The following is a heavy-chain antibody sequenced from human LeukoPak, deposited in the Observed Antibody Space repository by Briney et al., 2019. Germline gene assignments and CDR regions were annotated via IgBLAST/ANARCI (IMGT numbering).Heavy chain of an antibody. J-gene: IGHJ4*02. CDR3: ARDYAAAGTGGDY. V-gene: IGHV1-2*02. CDR2: INPNSGGT. CDR1: GYTFTGYY. Sequence: ASMKVSCKASGYTFTGYYIHWLRQAPGQGLEWMGFINPNSGGTNYAQKFQGRVTMTRDTSISTAYMELSRLRSDDTAVYYCARDYAAAGTGGDYWGQGTLVTVSS. D-gene: IGHD6-13*01.